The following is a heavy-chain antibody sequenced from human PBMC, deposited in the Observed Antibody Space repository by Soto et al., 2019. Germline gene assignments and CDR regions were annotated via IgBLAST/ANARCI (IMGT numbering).Heavy chain of an antibody. CDR2: INPNSGDT. V-gene: IGHV1-2*02. D-gene: IGHD6-19*01. J-gene: IGHJ4*02. Sequence: QVPLVQSGAEVKKPGASVRVSCKTSGFTFTGHYIHWVRQAPGQGLEWMGWINPNSGDTYYSQRFQGRVTMTSDTSISTAYMELSGLRSDDTAIFYCARDGYTSAPYFWGQGSLITVSS. CDR3: ARDGYTSAPYF. CDR1: GFTFTGHY.